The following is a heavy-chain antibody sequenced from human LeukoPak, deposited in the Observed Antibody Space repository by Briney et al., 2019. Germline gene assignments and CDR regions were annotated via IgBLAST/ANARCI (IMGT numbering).Heavy chain of an antibody. CDR1: GFTFTHAW. J-gene: IGHJ4*02. CDR2: IRSKTDGGTT. CDR3: TTGALGG. Sequence: GESLKISCAASGFTFTHAWMSWVRQAPGKGLEWVGRIRSKTDGGTTDYAAPVKGRFSISRDDSKNTLYLQMNSLKTEDTAVYYCTTGALGGWGQGTLVTVSS. V-gene: IGHV3-15*01. D-gene: IGHD3-16*01.